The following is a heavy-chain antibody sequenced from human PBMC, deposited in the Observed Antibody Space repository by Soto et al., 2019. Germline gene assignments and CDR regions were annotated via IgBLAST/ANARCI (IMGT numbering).Heavy chain of an antibody. V-gene: IGHV3-7*01. J-gene: IGHJ4*02. Sequence: HPGGSLRLSCAASGFTFSSYWMSWVRQAPGKGLEWVANIKQDGSGKYYVDSVKGRFTISRDNAKNSLYLQMNSLRAEDTAVYYCARGRLWFGELLYYFDYWGQGTLVTVSS. CDR2: IKQDGSGK. CDR1: GFTFSSYW. D-gene: IGHD3-10*01. CDR3: ARGRLWFGELLYYFDY.